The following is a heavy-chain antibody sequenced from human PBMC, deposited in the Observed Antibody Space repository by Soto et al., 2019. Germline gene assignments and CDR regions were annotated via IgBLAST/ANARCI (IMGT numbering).Heavy chain of an antibody. J-gene: IGHJ4*02. V-gene: IGHV1-18*01. D-gene: IGHD6-19*01. CDR3: AMAISTRPNIAVARINDY. Sequence: GASVKVSCKASGYTFASYGISWVRQAPGQGLEWMGWISACNGNTNYAQKLQGRITMTTDTSTRTAYMDLRSLRSDDPAVYYCAMAISTRPNIAVARINDYCGRETLVTVCS. CDR2: ISACNGNT. CDR1: GYTFASYG.